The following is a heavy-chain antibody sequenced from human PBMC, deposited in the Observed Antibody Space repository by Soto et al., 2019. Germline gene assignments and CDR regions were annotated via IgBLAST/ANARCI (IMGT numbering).Heavy chain of an antibody. J-gene: IGHJ3*02. Sequence: SETLCLRCAVAGGSIINFGGSWVRQAPGMGLEWIGEIHHSGATNYNPSLKSRVTVSVDKSKNQFSLNLNSLTAADTAIYYCAKEVAADAFDIWGQGTMVTVSS. CDR1: GGSIINFG. V-gene: IGHV4-4*02. CDR2: IHHSGAT. D-gene: IGHD6-25*01. CDR3: AKEVAADAFDI.